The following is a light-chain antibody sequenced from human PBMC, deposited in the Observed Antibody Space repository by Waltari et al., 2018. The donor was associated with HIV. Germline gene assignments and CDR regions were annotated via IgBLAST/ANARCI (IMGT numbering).Light chain of an antibody. J-gene: IGKJ2*01. CDR1: QRVSSN. V-gene: IGKV3-15*01. Sequence: EIVMMQSPATLSVSPGERATVSCSASQRVSSNLAGYQQRPGQAPRLLIYGASTRATGSPARFSGSGSGTEFTLTISSLQSEDFAVYYCQQYNKWPLYTFGQGTKLEIK. CDR3: QQYNKWPLYT. CDR2: GAS.